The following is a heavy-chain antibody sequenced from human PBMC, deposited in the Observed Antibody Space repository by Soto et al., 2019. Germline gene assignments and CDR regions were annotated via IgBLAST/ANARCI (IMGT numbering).Heavy chain of an antibody. V-gene: IGHV3-74*01. CDR1: GFTLSSYW. Sequence: GGSLRLSCAASGFTLSSYWMHWVRQAPGKGLVWVSRINSDGSSTSYADSVKGRFTISRDNAKNTLYLQMNSLRAEDTAVYYCARGHRTYYYYGMDVWGQGTTVTVSS. CDR3: ARGHRTYYYYGMDV. J-gene: IGHJ6*02. CDR2: INSDGSST.